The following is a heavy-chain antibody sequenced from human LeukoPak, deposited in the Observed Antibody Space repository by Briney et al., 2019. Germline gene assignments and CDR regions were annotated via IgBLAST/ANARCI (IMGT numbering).Heavy chain of an antibody. Sequence: GGSLRLSCAASGFTFNNYAMSWVRQAPGKGLEWVSTISGSGHYTYYTDSVKGRFTISRDNSKNTPYLQMSSLRAEDTAVYYCARLGSSAAGTNYFDYWGQGTLVTVSS. J-gene: IGHJ4*02. CDR1: GFTFNNYA. V-gene: IGHV3-23*01. CDR3: ARLGSSAAGTNYFDY. D-gene: IGHD6-13*01. CDR2: ISGSGHYT.